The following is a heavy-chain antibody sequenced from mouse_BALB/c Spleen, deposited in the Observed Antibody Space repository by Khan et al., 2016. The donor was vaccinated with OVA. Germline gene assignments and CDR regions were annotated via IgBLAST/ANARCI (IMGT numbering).Heavy chain of an antibody. Sequence: VQLQQSGAEVVRPGALVKLSCKAYGFNIKDYYIHWVKQRPEQGLEWIGWIDPENGHNINDPKFQGKANITADSSSNTAYLQLSSLTSEDTAVYYCARSGYFALFGYWGQGTLVTVSA. CDR3: ARSGYFALFGY. J-gene: IGHJ3*01. CDR1: GFNIKDYY. CDR2: IDPENGHN. V-gene: IGHV14-1*02.